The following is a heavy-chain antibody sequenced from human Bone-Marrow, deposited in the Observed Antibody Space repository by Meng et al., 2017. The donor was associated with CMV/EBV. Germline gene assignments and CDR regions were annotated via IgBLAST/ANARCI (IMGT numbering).Heavy chain of an antibody. CDR2: LSHSGNSA. Sequence: GGSLRLSCAASGFTFSNYALSWVRQAPGKGLEWVSALSHSGNSAYYADSVKGRFTISRDNFNNTLYLQRNSLRVEDTAIYYCAKSRGEQWPLYYWGQGTLVTVSS. CDR3: AKSRGEQWPLYY. CDR1: GFTFSNYA. J-gene: IGHJ4*02. D-gene: IGHD6-19*01. V-gene: IGHV3-23*01.